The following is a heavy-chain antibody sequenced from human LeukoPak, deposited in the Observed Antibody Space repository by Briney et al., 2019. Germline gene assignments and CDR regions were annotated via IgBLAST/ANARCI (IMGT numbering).Heavy chain of an antibody. Sequence: GGSLRLSCAASGFTFSSYGMHWVRQAPGKGLEWVAVIWYDGSNKYYADSVKGRFTISRDNSKNTLYLQMNSLRAEDTAVYHCAKGNYYGSGSYYPTYYFDYWGQGTLVTVSS. J-gene: IGHJ4*02. CDR3: AKGNYYGSGSYYPTYYFDY. CDR1: GFTFSSYG. V-gene: IGHV3-33*06. CDR2: IWYDGSNK. D-gene: IGHD3-10*01.